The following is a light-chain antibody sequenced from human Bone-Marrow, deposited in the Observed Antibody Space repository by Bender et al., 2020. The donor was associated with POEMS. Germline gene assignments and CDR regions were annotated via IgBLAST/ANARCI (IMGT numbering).Light chain of an antibody. J-gene: IGLJ1*01. CDR3: SSYAGNNNYV. CDR2: EVS. V-gene: IGLV2-8*01. Sequence: QSALTQPASVSGSPGQSITISCTGADSDIGINNYISWYQQHPGKAPKLLIYEVSKWPSGFPDRFSGSKSGNTASLTISGLQGEDEAHYYCSSYAGNNNYVFGGGTKVTVL. CDR1: DSDIGINNY.